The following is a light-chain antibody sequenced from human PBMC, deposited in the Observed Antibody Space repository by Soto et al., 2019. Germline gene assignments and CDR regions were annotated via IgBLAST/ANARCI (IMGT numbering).Light chain of an antibody. CDR1: NNDVGYYNL. CDR2: ETS. V-gene: IGLV2-23*01. Sequence: QSALTQPASVSGSPGQSITISCTGTNNDVGYYNLVSWYQQCPGKAPKLIIYETSKRPSGVSNRFSGSKSGNTASLTISGLQAEDEADYYCCSFAHRSTLVFGGGTKLTVL. CDR3: CSFAHRSTLV. J-gene: IGLJ3*02.